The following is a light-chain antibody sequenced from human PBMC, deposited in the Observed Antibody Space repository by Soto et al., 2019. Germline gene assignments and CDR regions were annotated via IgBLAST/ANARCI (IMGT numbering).Light chain of an antibody. J-gene: IGLJ1*01. CDR2: VTS. CDR3: QTSDSGLFGLI. CDR1: NSNIGTGFD. V-gene: IGLV1-40*01. Sequence: QSVLTQPPSVSGAPGQRVTIACTGNNSNIGTGFDVHWYRHFPGAAPKLLLSVTSHRPSGVPDRFSGSKSGTSASLAITGLQADDEADYYGQTSDSGLFGLIFGTGTKLTVL.